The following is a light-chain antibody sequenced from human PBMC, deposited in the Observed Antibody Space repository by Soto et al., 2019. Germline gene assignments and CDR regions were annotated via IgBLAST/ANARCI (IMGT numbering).Light chain of an antibody. Sequence: QSALTQPASVSGSPGQSITISCTGTSSDVGGYNYVSWYQQHPGKAPKLMIYDVSNRPSGVSNRFSGSKSGNTASLTISGLQAEDEADDYCSSYTSSSTPVYVFGTGTKLTVL. CDR1: SSDVGGYNY. V-gene: IGLV2-14*01. CDR3: SSYTSSSTPVYV. J-gene: IGLJ1*01. CDR2: DVS.